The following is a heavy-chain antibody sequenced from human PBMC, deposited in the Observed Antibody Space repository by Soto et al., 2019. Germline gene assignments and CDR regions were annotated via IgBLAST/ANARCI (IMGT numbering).Heavy chain of an antibody. CDR3: ARDFSTVTNDYYYYYMDV. Sequence: PSETLSLTCTASGGSISSYYWSWIRQPPGKGLEWIGYIYYSGSTNYNPSLKSRVTISVDTSKNQFSLKLSSVTAADTAVYYCARDFSTVTNDYYYYYMDVWGKGTTVTVSS. V-gene: IGHV4-59*01. CDR2: IYYSGST. CDR1: GGSISSYY. D-gene: IGHD4-4*01. J-gene: IGHJ6*03.